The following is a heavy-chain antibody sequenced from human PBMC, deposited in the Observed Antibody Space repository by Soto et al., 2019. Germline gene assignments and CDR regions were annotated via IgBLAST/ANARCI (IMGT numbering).Heavy chain of an antibody. CDR2: IYSGGNT. CDR3: ARDSTWIPYYHYGMDV. Sequence: EVQLVESGGGLIQPGGSLRLSCAASGFSVSSNYMSWVRQAPGKGLEWVSVIYSGGNTHYADSVKGRFTISRDNSKNTLYLQMTRLRAEDTAVYYCARDSTWIPYYHYGMDVWGQGTTVTVSS. D-gene: IGHD5-18*01. CDR1: GFSVSSNY. V-gene: IGHV3-53*01. J-gene: IGHJ6*02.